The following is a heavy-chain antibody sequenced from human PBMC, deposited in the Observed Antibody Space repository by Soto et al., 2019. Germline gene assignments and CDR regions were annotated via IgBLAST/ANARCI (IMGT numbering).Heavy chain of an antibody. J-gene: IGHJ4*02. CDR2: IYYSGST. CDR1: GGSIRSSSYS. CDR3: ARAPARWAAATSGSDY. V-gene: IGHV4-39*02. Sequence: PSEPLSLTSNVSGGSIRSSSYSWGRIRQPAGKGLEWIGSIYYSGSTYYNPSLKSRVTISVDTSKNHFSLELSSVTAADTAVYYCARAPARWAAATSGSDYWGQG. D-gene: IGHD6-13*01.